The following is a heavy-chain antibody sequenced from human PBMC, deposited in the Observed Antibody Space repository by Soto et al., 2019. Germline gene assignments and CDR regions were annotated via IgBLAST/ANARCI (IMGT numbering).Heavy chain of an antibody. V-gene: IGHV1-3*01. CDR1: GYTFTSYA. Sequence: ASVKVSCKASGYTFTSYAMHWVRQAPGQRLEWMGWINAGNGNTKYSQKFQGRVTITRDTSASTAYMELSSLRSEDTAVYYCARDQGLCSGGSCWGYFDYWGQGTLVTAPQ. J-gene: IGHJ4*02. CDR3: ARDQGLCSGGSCWGYFDY. CDR2: INAGNGNT. D-gene: IGHD2-15*01.